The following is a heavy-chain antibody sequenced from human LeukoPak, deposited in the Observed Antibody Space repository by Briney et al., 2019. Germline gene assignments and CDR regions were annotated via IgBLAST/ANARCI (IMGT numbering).Heavy chain of an antibody. CDR1: GLTFSSYA. Sequence: GGSLRLSCAASGLTFSSYAMSCVRQAPGKGLEWVSAISGSGGSTYYADSVKGRFTISRDNSKNTLYLQMNSLRAEGTAVYYCARASWELQGTDYWGQGTLVTVSS. D-gene: IGHD1-26*01. V-gene: IGHV3-23*01. CDR2: ISGSGGST. CDR3: ARASWELQGTDY. J-gene: IGHJ4*02.